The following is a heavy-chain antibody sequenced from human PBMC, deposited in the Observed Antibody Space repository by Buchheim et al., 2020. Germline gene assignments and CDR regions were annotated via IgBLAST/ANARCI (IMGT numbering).Heavy chain of an antibody. CDR1: GFTFKTYE. D-gene: IGHD3-9*01. J-gene: IGHJ4*02. Sequence: EVQLVESGGGLVQTGGSLRLSWAASGFTFKTYEMNWVRQAPGKGLEWVSYISTRATTKYYADSVKGRFSISRDNAKSILYLQMNSRRAEHTAVYYCARDPGSDILTGSDPGLDFWGRGTL. CDR2: ISTRATTK. V-gene: IGHV3-48*03. CDR3: ARDPGSDILTGSDPGLDF.